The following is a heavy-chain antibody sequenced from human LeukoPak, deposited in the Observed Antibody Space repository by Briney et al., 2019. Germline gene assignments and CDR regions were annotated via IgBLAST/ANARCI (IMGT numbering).Heavy chain of an antibody. CDR2: IYYNGAT. J-gene: IGHJ4*02. V-gene: IGHV4-59*01. CDR3: TRSDYSTYFNY. CDR1: GGSITDYY. Sequence: ASETLSLTCTVSGGSITDYYWIWIRQPPGKGLEYIGYIYYNGATNHNPSLKSRVTISVDTSKNQFSLNLRSVTAADTAVYYCTRSDYSTYFNYWGPGTLVTVSS. D-gene: IGHD2-15*01.